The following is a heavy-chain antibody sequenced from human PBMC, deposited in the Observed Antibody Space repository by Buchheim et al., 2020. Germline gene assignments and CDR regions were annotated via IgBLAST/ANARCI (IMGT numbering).Heavy chain of an antibody. V-gene: IGHV3-23*01. D-gene: IGHD3-3*02. CDR1: GFTFSSYA. Sequence: EVQLLESGGGLVQPGGSLRLSCAASGFTFSSYAMSWVRQAPGKGLEWVSAISGSGGSTYYADSVKGRFTISRDNSKNTLYLQMNSLRAEDTAVYYCAKGLHSSIFTVPLDYYYMDVWGKGTT. J-gene: IGHJ6*03. CDR2: ISGSGGST. CDR3: AKGLHSSIFTVPLDYYYMDV.